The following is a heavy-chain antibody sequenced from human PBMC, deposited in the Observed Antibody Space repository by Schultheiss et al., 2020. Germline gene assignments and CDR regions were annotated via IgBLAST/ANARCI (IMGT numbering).Heavy chain of an antibody. CDR2: ISGSGEST. V-gene: IGHV3-23*01. Sequence: GGSLRLSCAASGFTFRRYAISWVRQAPGKGLEWVSAISGSGESTYYADSVKGRFTVSRDNSKNTLYLQMNSLSAEDTAVYYCAKWGFSGYDSAPNGFDPWGQGTLVTVSS. CDR1: GFTFRRYA. CDR3: AKWGFSGYDSAPNGFDP. D-gene: IGHD5-12*01. J-gene: IGHJ5*02.